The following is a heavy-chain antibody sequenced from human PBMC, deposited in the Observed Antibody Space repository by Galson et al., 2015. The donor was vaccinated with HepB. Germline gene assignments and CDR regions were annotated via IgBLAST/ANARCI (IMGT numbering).Heavy chain of an antibody. Sequence: SLRLSCAASGFTFSDYYMNWIRQAPGKGLEWVSYISSTSGGTTHYADSVKGRFTISRDNAKNSLYLQMNSLRAEDTAVYYCARELRMAHWGQGTLVTVSS. V-gene: IGHV3-11*01. CDR1: GFTFSDYY. CDR2: ISSTSGGTT. D-gene: IGHD2-21*02. J-gene: IGHJ4*02. CDR3: ARELRMAH.